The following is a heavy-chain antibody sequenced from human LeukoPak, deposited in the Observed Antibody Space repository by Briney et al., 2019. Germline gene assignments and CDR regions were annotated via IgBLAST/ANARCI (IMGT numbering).Heavy chain of an antibody. CDR2: TNPNSGGT. CDR1: GYTFTGYY. J-gene: IGHJ4*02. Sequence: GASVKVSCKASGYTFTGYYMHWVRQAPGQGLEWMGWTNPNSGGTNYAQKFQGRVTMTRDTSISTAYMELSRLRSDDTAVYYCARGAGIAAAGTRYYFDYWGQGTLVTVSS. D-gene: IGHD6-13*01. CDR3: ARGAGIAAAGTRYYFDY. V-gene: IGHV1-2*02.